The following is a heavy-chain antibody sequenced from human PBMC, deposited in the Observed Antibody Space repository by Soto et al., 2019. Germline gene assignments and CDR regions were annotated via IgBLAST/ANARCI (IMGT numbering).Heavy chain of an antibody. V-gene: IGHV4-4*07. Sequence: QVQLQESGPGLVKPSETLSLTCTVSGGSISSYSWSWIRQPAGKGLEWIGRIYASGSTNYNPSLKSRVTMEVDTFKIQLSLRLGSVAAADMGVDDWAGDWFLGEASIAAAGTGGFDPWGQGTLVTVSS. CDR3: AGDWFLGEASIAAAGTGGFDP. D-gene: IGHD6-13*01. CDR2: IYASGST. J-gene: IGHJ5*02. CDR1: GGSISSYS.